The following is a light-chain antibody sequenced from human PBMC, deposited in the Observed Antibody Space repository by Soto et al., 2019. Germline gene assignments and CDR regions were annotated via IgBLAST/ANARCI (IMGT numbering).Light chain of an antibody. CDR2: FAS. Sequence: IQRTQYHYSVSASVGDRVTLTCRAIQGIGDRLAWYQQKPGKVPQLLIYFASTLGSGVPSRFSGSRSGTDFTLTISSLQHDDFATYHCQPLKSYPLSTFAQGRLLEIK. V-gene: IGKV1-12*01. CDR3: QPLKSYPLST. CDR1: QGIGDR. J-gene: IGKJ5*01.